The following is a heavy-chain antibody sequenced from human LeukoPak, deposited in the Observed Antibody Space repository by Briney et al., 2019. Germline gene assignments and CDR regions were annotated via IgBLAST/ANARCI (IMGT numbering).Heavy chain of an antibody. CDR2: IYYSGST. CDR1: GGSISSSSYY. Sequence: SETLSLTCTVSGGSISSSSYYWGWTRQPPGKGLEWIGSIYYSGSTYYNPSLKSRVTISVDTSKNQFSLKLSSVTAADTAVYYCARQRSGYYGSGRRLDYWGQGTLVTVSS. J-gene: IGHJ4*02. V-gene: IGHV4-39*01. CDR3: ARQRSGYYGSGRRLDY. D-gene: IGHD3-10*01.